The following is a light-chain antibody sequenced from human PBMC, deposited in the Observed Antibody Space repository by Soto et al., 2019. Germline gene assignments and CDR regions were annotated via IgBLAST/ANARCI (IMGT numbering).Light chain of an antibody. CDR3: QQRTNWPLT. J-gene: IGKJ4*01. CDR2: DAS. V-gene: IGKV3-11*01. Sequence: EIVLTQSRATLSLSPGERATLSCRASQSVRSYLAWYQQKPGQAPRLLIYDASNRATGIPARFSGSGSGTDFTLTISSLEPEDFAVYHCQQRTNWPLTFGGGTKVEIK. CDR1: QSVRSY.